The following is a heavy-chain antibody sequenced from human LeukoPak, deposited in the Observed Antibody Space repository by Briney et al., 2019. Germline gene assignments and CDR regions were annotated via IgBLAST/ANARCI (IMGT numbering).Heavy chain of an antibody. J-gene: IGHJ4*02. V-gene: IGHV1-2*02. CDR1: GYTFTGYY. CDR3: ARGGPIVVVPAAGSCHY. CDR2: INPNSGGT. D-gene: IGHD2-2*01. Sequence: ASVKVSCKASGYTFTGYYMHWVRQAPGQGLEGMGWINPNSGGTNYAQKFQGRVTMTRDTSISTAYMELSRLRSDDTAVYYCARGGPIVVVPAAGSCHYWGQGTLVTVSS.